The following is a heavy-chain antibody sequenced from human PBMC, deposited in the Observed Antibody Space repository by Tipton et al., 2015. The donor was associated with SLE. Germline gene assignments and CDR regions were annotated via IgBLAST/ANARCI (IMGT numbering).Heavy chain of an antibody. CDR2: INYSGNT. J-gene: IGHJ5*02. Sequence: TLSLTCTVSGDSISGYYWNWIRQPPGKGLEWVGYINYSGNTNYNPSLKSRVTISVDTSKTHISLRLTSVTAADTAVYYCAREASYCGGDCYPSWFDPWGQGTLVTVSS. D-gene: IGHD2-21*01. CDR3: AREASYCGGDCYPSWFDP. V-gene: IGHV4-59*12. CDR1: GDSISGYY.